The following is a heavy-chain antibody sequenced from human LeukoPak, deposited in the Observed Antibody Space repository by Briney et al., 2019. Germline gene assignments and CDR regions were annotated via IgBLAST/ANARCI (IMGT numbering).Heavy chain of an antibody. CDR2: IYRGGST. J-gene: IGHJ6*03. Sequence: GGSLRLSCAASGFTVSSNYMSWVSQPPGKGLEWVSVIYRGGSTYHADSVKGRFTISRDNYKNTLYLQMNSLRAEDTAVYYCARVGSLSGVDYYMDVWGKGTTVTVSS. D-gene: IGHD2/OR15-2a*01. CDR1: GFTVSSNY. V-gene: IGHV3-66*01. CDR3: ARVGSLSGVDYYMDV.